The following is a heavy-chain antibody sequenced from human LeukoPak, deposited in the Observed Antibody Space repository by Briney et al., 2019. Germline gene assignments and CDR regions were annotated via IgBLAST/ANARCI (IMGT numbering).Heavy chain of an antibody. CDR3: VKYGVHYAYDS. D-gene: IGHD4-17*01. CDR2: IWFDGSNK. Sequence: PGRSLRLSCAASGFTFSSYDMHWVRQAPGKGLEWVAIIWFDGSNKYYTDSVKGRFTISRDNSKNTVSLQMNSLRAEDTAVYYCVKYGVHYAYDSWGQGTLVTVSS. J-gene: IGHJ4*02. V-gene: IGHV3-33*06. CDR1: GFTFSSYD.